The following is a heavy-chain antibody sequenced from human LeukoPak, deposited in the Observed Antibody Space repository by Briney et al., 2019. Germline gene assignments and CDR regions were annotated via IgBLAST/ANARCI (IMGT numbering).Heavy chain of an antibody. D-gene: IGHD3-10*01. J-gene: IGHJ5*02. CDR1: GGSFSVYY. V-gene: IGHV4-34*01. CDR2: INHRGST. CDR3: ARFGYGSGSYYNWFDP. Sequence: SETLSLTCAVYGGSFSVYYWTWIRQPPGKGLEWIGEINHRGSTNHNPSLKSRVTISVDTSKNQFSLKLSSVTAADTAVYYCARFGYGSGSYYNWFDPWGQGTLVTVSS.